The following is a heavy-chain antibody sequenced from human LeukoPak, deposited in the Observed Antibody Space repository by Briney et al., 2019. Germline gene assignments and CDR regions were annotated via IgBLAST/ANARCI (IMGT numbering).Heavy chain of an antibody. Sequence: SETLSLTCTVSGGSISSYYWSWIRQPAGKGLEWIGRIYTSGSTNYNPSLKSRVTMSVDTSKNQFSLKLSSVTAADTAMYYCARGGTMGNANWFDPWGQGTLVTVPS. J-gene: IGHJ5*02. CDR2: IYTSGST. CDR1: GGSISSYY. CDR3: ARGGTMGNANWFDP. V-gene: IGHV4-4*07. D-gene: IGHD3-16*01.